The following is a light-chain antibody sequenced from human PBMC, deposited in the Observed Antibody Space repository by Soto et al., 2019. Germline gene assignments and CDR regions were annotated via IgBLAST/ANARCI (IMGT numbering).Light chain of an antibody. CDR3: AAWDDSLNGPL. Sequence: QSVLTQAPSVSGAPGQRVTISCTGSSSNIGAGYNVHWYQQFPGAAPKLLIYGNNNRPSGVPDRFSAFASGTAASLAITGLQAEDEAEYYCAAWDDSLNGPLFGGGTKLTVL. CDR2: GNN. J-gene: IGLJ2*01. CDR1: SSNIGAGYN. V-gene: IGLV1-40*01.